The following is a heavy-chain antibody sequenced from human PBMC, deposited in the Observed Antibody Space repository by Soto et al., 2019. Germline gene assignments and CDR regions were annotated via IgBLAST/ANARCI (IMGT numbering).Heavy chain of an antibody. Sequence: PGGSLRLSCAASGFTFDDYAMSWVRQAPGMGLEWVSSISSSGSTIYYADSVKGRFTISRDNAKNSLYLQMNSLRAEDTAVYYCASPYGETTLGAFDIWGQGTMVTVS. V-gene: IGHV3-11*01. D-gene: IGHD4-17*01. CDR2: ISSSGSTI. J-gene: IGHJ3*02. CDR3: ASPYGETTLGAFDI. CDR1: GFTFDDYA.